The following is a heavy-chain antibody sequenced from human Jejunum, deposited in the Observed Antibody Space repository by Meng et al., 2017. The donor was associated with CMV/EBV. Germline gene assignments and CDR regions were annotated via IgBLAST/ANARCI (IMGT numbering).Heavy chain of an antibody. J-gene: IGHJ5*02. V-gene: IGHV3-30*04. CDR1: FTNYS. D-gene: IGHD2-15*01. CDR2: ISYDGSNK. Sequence: FTNYSLHWVRQAPGKGLEWVAVISYDGSNKYYADSLKGRFTISRDNSKNTVYLQMNSLRAEDTATYYCARGGRYCLETNCLNWFDPWGQGTLVTVSS. CDR3: ARGGRYCLETNCLNWFDP.